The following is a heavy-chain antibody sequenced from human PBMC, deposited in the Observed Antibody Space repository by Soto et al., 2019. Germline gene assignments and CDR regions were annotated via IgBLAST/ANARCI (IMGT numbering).Heavy chain of an antibody. D-gene: IGHD3-10*01. CDR1: GYTFTSYG. V-gene: IGHV1-18*01. CDR3: ARARRWFGELFFDY. Sequence: ASVKVSCKASGYTFTSYGISWVRQAPGQGLEWMGWISAYNGNTNYAQKLQGRVTMTTDTSTSTAYMELRSLRSHDTAVYYCARARRWFGELFFDYWGQGTLVTVSS. J-gene: IGHJ4*02. CDR2: ISAYNGNT.